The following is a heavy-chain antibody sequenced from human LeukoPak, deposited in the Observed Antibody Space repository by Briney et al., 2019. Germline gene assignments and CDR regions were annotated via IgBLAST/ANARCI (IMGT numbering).Heavy chain of an antibody. CDR2: INPVDSDT. V-gene: IGHV5-51*01. D-gene: IGHD5-24*01. Sequence: GESLKISCKTSGYSFTSYWIAWVRQIPGKGLEWVGIINPVDSDTRYSLSLQGQVTISADRSISTAYLQWSSLKASDTAIYYCARGEGGYNYAFWGQGTLVSVSS. CDR3: ARGEGGYNYAF. CDR1: GYSFTSYW. J-gene: IGHJ4*02.